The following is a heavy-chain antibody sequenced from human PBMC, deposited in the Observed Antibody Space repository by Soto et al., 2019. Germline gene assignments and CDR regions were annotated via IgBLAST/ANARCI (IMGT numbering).Heavy chain of an antibody. CDR1: GGTFSSYA. CDR3: ARVGGDYGGPWGCFDY. CDR2: IIPIFGTA. J-gene: IGHJ4*02. D-gene: IGHD4-17*01. Sequence: QVQLVQSGAEVKKPGSSVKVSCKASGGTFSSYAISWVRQSPGQGLEWMGGIIPIFGTANYAQKFQGRVTITADESTSTAYMELSSLRSEDTAVYYCARVGGDYGGPWGCFDYWGQGTLVTVSS. V-gene: IGHV1-69*01.